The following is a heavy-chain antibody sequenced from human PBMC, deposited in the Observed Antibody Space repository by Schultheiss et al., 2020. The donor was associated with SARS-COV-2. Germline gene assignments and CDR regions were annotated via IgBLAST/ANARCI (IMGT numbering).Heavy chain of an antibody. J-gene: IGHJ4*02. CDR3: ARDPSGQQLVHDY. D-gene: IGHD6-13*01. CDR2: INHSGST. V-gene: IGHV4-34*01. Sequence: GSLRLSCAASGFTFSSYAMSWVRQAPGKGLEWIGEINHSGSTNYNPSLKSRVTISVDTSKNQFSLKLSSVTAADTAVYYCARDPSGQQLVHDYWGQGTLVTVSS. CDR1: GFTFSSYA.